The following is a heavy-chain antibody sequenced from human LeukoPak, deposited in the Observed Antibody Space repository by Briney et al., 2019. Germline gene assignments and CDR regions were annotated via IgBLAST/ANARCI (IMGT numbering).Heavy chain of an antibody. D-gene: IGHD2-21*02. CDR3: AKVAVTGYNWFDP. V-gene: IGHV4-59*01. CDR1: GASISSSY. CDR2: IYYSGTT. Sequence: SETLSLTCTVSGASISSSYWSWIRQPPGKGLEWIGYIYYSGTTKYNPSLRSRVTISIDTSKNQFSLKVNSVTAADTAVYYCAKVAVTGYNWFDPWGQGTLVTVSS. J-gene: IGHJ5*02.